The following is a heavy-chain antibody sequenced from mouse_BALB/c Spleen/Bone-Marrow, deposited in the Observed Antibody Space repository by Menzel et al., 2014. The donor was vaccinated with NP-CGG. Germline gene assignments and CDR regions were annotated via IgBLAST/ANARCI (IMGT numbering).Heavy chain of an antibody. CDR2: INPSNGRT. V-gene: IGHV1S81*02. J-gene: IGHJ3*01. CDR1: GYTFTSYW. Sequence: VKLVESGAELVKPGAPVKLSCKASGYTFTSYWMHWVKQRPGQGLEWIGEINPSNGRTNYNEKFKGKATLTADKSSSTAYMQLSSLTSDDSAVYFCARSRTGFAYWGQGTLVTVSA. CDR3: ARSRTGFAY.